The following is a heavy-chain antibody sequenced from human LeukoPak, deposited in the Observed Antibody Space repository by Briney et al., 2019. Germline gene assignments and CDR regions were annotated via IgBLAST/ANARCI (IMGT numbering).Heavy chain of an antibody. V-gene: IGHV3-11*01. CDR3: ARDRYSGYDSEIFDY. Sequence: GGSLRFSGAASGFTFSDYYMSWIRQAPGKGLEWVSYISSSGSTIYYADSVKGRFTISRDNATNSLYLQMNSLRAEDTAVYYCARDRYSGYDSEIFDYWGQGTLVTVSS. J-gene: IGHJ4*02. D-gene: IGHD5-12*01. CDR1: GFTFSDYY. CDR2: ISSSGSTI.